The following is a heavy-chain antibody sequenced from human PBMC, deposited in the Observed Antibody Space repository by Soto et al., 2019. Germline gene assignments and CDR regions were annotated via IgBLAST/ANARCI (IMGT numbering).Heavy chain of an antibody. V-gene: IGHV1-18*01. CDR2: ISAYSGKT. D-gene: IGHD3-22*01. Sequence: QVQLMQSGAEVKKPGASVKVSCKTSVYMFISWVRQAPGQGPEWMGWISAYSGKTQYSQNFQDRFTIATDTSTNTAYMELRSLRSDDTAIYYGAVDSSGSTADYYYYYGLDVWGQGTTVTVSS. CDR3: AVDSSGSTADYYYYYGLDV. CDR1: VYMF. J-gene: IGHJ6*02.